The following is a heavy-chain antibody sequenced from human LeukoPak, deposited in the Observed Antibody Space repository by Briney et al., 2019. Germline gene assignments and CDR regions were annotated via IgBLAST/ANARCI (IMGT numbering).Heavy chain of an antibody. J-gene: IGHJ3*02. CDR3: ARENTLAAALGGKAFDI. V-gene: IGHV1-2*02. D-gene: IGHD6-13*01. CDR1: GYGFTGYY. Sequence: ASVKVSCKASGYGFTGYYMHWVRQAPGQGLEWMGWINPNSGGTNYAQKYQGRVTMTRDTSISTAYMDLSRLRSDDTAVYYCARENTLAAALGGKAFDIWGQGTMVTVSS. CDR2: INPNSGGT.